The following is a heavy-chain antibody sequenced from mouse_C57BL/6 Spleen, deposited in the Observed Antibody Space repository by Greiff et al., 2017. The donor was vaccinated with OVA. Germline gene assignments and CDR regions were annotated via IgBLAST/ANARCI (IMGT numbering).Heavy chain of an antibody. Sequence: VQLKESGGGLVKPGGSLKLSCAASGFTFSDYGMHWVRQAPEKGLEWVAYISSGSSTIYYADTVKSRFTISRDNAKKTLFLQMTILRSEDTAMYYCARGEYFDYWGQGTTLTVSS. V-gene: IGHV5-17*01. J-gene: IGHJ2*01. CDR2: ISSGSSTI. CDR1: GFTFSDYG. CDR3: ARGEYFDY.